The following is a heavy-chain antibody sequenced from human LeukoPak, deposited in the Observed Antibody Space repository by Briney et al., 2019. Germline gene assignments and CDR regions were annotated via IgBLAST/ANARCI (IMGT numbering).Heavy chain of an antibody. CDR2: IYYSGST. D-gene: IGHD3-9*01. CDR3: ARVTEVLTGYYEGWNWFDP. CDR1: GGSISSYY. Sequence: SETLSLTCTVSGGSISSYYWSWIRQPPGKGLEWIGYIYYSGSTNYIPSLKSRVTVSVDTSKNQFSLKLSSVTAADTAVYYCARVTEVLTGYYEGWNWFDPWGQGTLVTVSS. J-gene: IGHJ5*02. V-gene: IGHV4-59*01.